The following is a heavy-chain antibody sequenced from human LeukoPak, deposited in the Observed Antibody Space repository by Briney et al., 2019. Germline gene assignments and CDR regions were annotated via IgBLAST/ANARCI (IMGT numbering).Heavy chain of an antibody. D-gene: IGHD2-15*01. CDR3: AREGVYCSGGSCYSDY. CDR2: ISAYNGNT. J-gene: IGHJ4*02. V-gene: IGHV1-18*04. Sequence: ASVKVSCKASGYTFTGYYMHWVRQAPGQGLEWMGWISAYNGNTNYAQKLQGRVTMTTDTSTSTAYMELRSLRSDDTAVYYCAREGVYCSGGSCYSDYWGQGTLVTVSS. CDR1: GYTFTGYY.